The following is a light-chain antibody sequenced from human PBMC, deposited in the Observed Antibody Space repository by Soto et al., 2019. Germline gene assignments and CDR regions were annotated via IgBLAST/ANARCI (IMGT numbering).Light chain of an antibody. CDR2: AAS. V-gene: IGKV1-12*01. CDR1: QGISSW. Sequence: DIQMTQSPSSVSASVGDRVTISCRASQGISSWLAWYQQKPGKAPKLLIYAASTLQSGVPSRFSGSGPGTDFTLPSSSLQPEDFAPSYCQQANIPYPFGQGTKLQIK. J-gene: IGKJ2*01. CDR3: QQANIPYP.